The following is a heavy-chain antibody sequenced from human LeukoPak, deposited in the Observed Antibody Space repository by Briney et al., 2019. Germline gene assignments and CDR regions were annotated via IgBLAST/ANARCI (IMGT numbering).Heavy chain of an antibody. Sequence: PGGSLRLSCAASGFTVSSNYMSWVRQAPGKGLEWVSVIYSGGSTYYADSVKGRFTISRDNSKNTLYLQMNSLRAEDTAVYYCAIQGYSSSWYQVPRSGYFQHWGQGTLVTVSS. CDR1: GFTVSSNY. CDR3: AIQGYSSSWYQVPRSGYFQH. J-gene: IGHJ1*01. D-gene: IGHD6-13*01. V-gene: IGHV3-53*01. CDR2: IYSGGST.